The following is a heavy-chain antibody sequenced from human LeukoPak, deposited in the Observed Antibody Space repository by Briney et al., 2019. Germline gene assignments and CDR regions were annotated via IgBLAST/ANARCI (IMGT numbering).Heavy chain of an antibody. CDR2: ISYDGSIN. V-gene: IGHV3-30-3*01. D-gene: IGHD2-15*01. Sequence: GGSLRLSCAASGFTFNSYAVHWVRQAPGKGLEWVAVISYDGSINFYAASVKGRFTISRDNSKNTLYLQMNSLRAEDTALYFCARDRRYCSSGSCYFDYFFDYWGQGTLVTVSS. J-gene: IGHJ4*02. CDR3: ARDRRYCSSGSCYFDYFFDY. CDR1: GFTFNSYA.